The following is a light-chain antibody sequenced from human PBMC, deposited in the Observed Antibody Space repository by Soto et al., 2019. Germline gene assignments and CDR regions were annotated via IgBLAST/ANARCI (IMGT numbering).Light chain of an antibody. Sequence: DIVLTQSPGTLSLSPGERATLSCRASQSVSSSYLAWYQQKPGQAPRLLIYGASSRATGIPDRFSGSGSGTDFTLTISRLEPEDFAVYYCQQYGSSFGQGTKVDIK. CDR1: QSVSSSY. CDR2: GAS. CDR3: QQYGSS. V-gene: IGKV3-20*01. J-gene: IGKJ1*01.